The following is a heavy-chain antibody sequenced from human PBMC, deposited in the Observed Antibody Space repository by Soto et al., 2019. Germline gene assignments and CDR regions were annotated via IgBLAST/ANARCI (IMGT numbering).Heavy chain of an antibody. Sequence: SETLSLTCTVSGGSIRSYYWSWIRQPAGKPLEWIGRIYTSGSTNYNPSLKSRVTMSVDTSKNQFSLNLSSVAAADTAVYYCAREGASGFGMDVWGQGTTVTVSS. D-gene: IGHD1-26*01. CDR3: AREGASGFGMDV. V-gene: IGHV4-4*07. CDR1: GGSIRSYY. J-gene: IGHJ6*02. CDR2: IYTSGST.